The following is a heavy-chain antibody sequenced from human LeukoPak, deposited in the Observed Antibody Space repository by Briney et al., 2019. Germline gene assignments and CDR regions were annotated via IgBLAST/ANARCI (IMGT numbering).Heavy chain of an antibody. CDR2: IYDRGGA. D-gene: IGHD4-23*01. CDR1: GGSFSGYY. CDR3: ARHYTVVTPDFDS. V-gene: IGHV4-39*01. Sequence: PSEALSLTCAVDGGSFSGYYWGWVRQPPGKGLEWIGSIYDRGGAYYNTPLKSRVTISVDTSKNQFSLKLSSVTAADTAVYYCARHYTVVTPDFDSWGQGTLVTVSS. J-gene: IGHJ4*02.